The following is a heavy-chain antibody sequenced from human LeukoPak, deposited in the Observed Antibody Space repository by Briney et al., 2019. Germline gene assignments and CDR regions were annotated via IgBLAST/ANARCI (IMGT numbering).Heavy chain of an antibody. J-gene: IGHJ4*02. CDR3: ATHACSGGSCYSTEDH. CDR1: GFTFSPYW. CDR2: IKEDGGEK. D-gene: IGHD2-15*01. Sequence: RSGGSLRLSCAASGFTFSPYWMTWVRQAPGKGLEWVADIKEDGGEKYYVDSVEGRFTISRDNAKNSLYLQMNSLRAEDTAVYYCATHACSGGSCYSTEDHWGQGTLVTVSS. V-gene: IGHV3-7*01.